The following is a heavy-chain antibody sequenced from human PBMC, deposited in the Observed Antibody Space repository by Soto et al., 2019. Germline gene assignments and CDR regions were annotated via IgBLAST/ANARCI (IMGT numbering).Heavy chain of an antibody. CDR1: GYTFTNYG. CDR3: ARLQCSSITCVSAFDM. J-gene: IGHJ3*02. CDR2: ISAYNDNT. D-gene: IGHD3-10*01. Sequence: QVQLVQSGAEVKKPGASVKVSCKASGYTFTNYGITWVRQAPGQGLEWMGWISAYNDNTNYAQKFQDRITMTTDTSTSTAYMDMSSLRADDTAVYYCARLQCSSITCVSAFDMWGQGTMVTVSS. V-gene: IGHV1-18*01.